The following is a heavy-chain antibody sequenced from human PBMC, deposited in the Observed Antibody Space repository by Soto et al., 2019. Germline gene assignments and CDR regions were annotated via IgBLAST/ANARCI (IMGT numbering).Heavy chain of an antibody. CDR1: GFTFKNNG. CDR3: AKDLALGFWSGNYYFDH. D-gene: IGHD3-3*01. Sequence: GGSLRLSCAASGFTFKNNGMHWVRQAPGKGLEWVAIISYHGNNQFYADSVKGRFTISRDNSDNTLYLEMNSLKPEDTAVYYCAKDLALGFWSGNYYFDHWGQGTLVTVSS. J-gene: IGHJ4*02. V-gene: IGHV3-30*18. CDR2: ISYHGNNQ.